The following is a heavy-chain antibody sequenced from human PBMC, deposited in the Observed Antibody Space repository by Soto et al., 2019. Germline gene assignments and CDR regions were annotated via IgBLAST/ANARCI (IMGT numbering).Heavy chain of an antibody. J-gene: IGHJ6*02. V-gene: IGHV3-7*01. CDR3: ARVIMDV. CDR1: GFTFSSYW. Sequence: GGSLRLSCAAPGFTFSSYWMSWVRQAPGKGQEWVANINQDGREKYYVDSVKGRFTISRDNAKNSLYLQMNSLRDEDTAVYYCARVIMDVWGQGTTVTVSS. CDR2: INQDGREK.